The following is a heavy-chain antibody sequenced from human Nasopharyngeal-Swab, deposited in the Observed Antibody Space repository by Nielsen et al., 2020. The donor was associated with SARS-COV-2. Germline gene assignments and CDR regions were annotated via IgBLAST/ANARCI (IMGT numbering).Heavy chain of an antibody. CDR3: ARDIGQYPSDTAMPYFDY. V-gene: IGHV3-21*01. D-gene: IGHD5-18*01. CDR2: ISSSSSSYI. J-gene: IGHJ4*02. Sequence: WIRQPPGKGLEWVSSISSSSSSYIYYADSVKGRFTISRDNAKNSLYLQMNSLRAEDTAVYYCARDIGQYPSDTAMPYFDYWGQGTLVTVSS.